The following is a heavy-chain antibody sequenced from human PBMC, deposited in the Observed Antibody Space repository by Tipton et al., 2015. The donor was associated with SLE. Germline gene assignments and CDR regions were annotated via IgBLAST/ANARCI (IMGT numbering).Heavy chain of an antibody. CDR1: GGSISSSSYY. D-gene: IGHD3-10*01. J-gene: IGHJ6*02. CDR2: INHSGST. CDR3: ARGSGFYGMDV. V-gene: IGHV4-39*07. Sequence: SLTCTVSGGSISSSSYYWGWIRQPPGKGLEWIGKINHSGSTNYNPSLRSRVTISVDTSKNQFSLKLSSVTAADTAVYYCARGSGFYGMDVWGQGTTVTVS.